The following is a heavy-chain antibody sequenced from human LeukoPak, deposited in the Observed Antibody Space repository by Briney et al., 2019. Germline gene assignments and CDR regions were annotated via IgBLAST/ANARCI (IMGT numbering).Heavy chain of an antibody. CDR3: ARAFQLAFAY. J-gene: IGHJ4*02. V-gene: IGHV3-53*01. CDR1: GFTVSSDY. Sequence: AGGSLRLSCAASGFTVSSDYMSWVRQAPGKGLEWVSVIYSGGSTYYADSVKGRFTISRDNSRNTLYLQMNSLRAEDTAVYYCARAFQLAFAYWGQGTLVTVSS. CDR2: IYSGGST.